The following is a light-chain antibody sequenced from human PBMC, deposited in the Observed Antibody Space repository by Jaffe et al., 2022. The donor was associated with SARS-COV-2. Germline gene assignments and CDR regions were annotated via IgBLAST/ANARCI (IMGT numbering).Light chain of an antibody. CDR3: QQTYSIPIT. CDR1: QTMTKY. CDR2: AAS. Sequence: DIQMTQSPSSLSASIGDRVTITCRASQTMTKYLNWYQQKPGKAPKLLIYAASNLQSGVPSRFSGSESGTDFTLTIGSLQPEDFATYYCQQTYSIPITFGQGTRLEIK. V-gene: IGKV1-39*01. J-gene: IGKJ5*01.